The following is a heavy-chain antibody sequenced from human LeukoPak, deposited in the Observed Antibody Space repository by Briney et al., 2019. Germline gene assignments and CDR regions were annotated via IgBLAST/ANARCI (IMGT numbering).Heavy chain of an antibody. Sequence: ASVKVSCKASGYTFTSYGISWVRQAPGQGLEWMGWISAYNGNTNYAQKLQGRVNMTTDTSKSTAYMELRSLRSDDTAVYYCARDYYDSSGSLHDAFDIWGQGTMVTVSS. CDR1: GYTFTSYG. D-gene: IGHD3-22*01. CDR2: ISAYNGNT. J-gene: IGHJ3*02. V-gene: IGHV1-18*01. CDR3: ARDYYDSSGSLHDAFDI.